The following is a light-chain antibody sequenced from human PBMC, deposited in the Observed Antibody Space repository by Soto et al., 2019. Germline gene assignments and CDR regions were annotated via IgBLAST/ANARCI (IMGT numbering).Light chain of an antibody. V-gene: IGKV3-15*01. Sequence: ETVMTQSPATLSVSPGERATLSCRASQSVFSSLAWYQHKPGQAPRLLIYGAATRATGIPARFSGSGSGTEFPLTISSLQSDDIAVYYCQQYHNWPAFGQGTKVEI. CDR3: QQYHNWPA. J-gene: IGKJ1*01. CDR2: GAA. CDR1: QSVFSS.